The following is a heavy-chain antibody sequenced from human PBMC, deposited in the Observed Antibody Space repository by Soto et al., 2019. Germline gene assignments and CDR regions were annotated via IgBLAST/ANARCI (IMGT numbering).Heavy chain of an antibody. V-gene: IGHV3-30*03. Sequence: QAQLEEVGGGVVQPGRSLRLYCVGTGYSFSTTDMHWVRQAPGKGLEWVAHITIDGSRKYYADSVKGRFTVSRENSKNTVYLQINSLRPDETALYYCTRGPTHGAFDIWGQGTMVTVSS. CDR2: ITIDGSRK. J-gene: IGHJ3*02. CDR1: GYSFSTTD. CDR3: TRGPTHGAFDI.